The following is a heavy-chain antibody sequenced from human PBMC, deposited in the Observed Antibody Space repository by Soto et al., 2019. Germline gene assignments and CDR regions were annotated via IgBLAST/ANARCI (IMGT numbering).Heavy chain of an antibody. J-gene: IGHJ6*02. CDR3: LFGGRITIFGVVPNYGMDV. Sequence: GGSLRLSCAASGFTFSSYGMHWVRQAPGKGLEWVAVISYDGSNKYYADSVRGRFTISRDNSKNTLYLQMNSLRAEDTTVYFCLFGGRITIFGVVPNYGMDVWGQGTTVTVSS. D-gene: IGHD3-3*01. CDR2: ISYDGSNK. V-gene: IGHV3-30*03. CDR1: GFTFSSYG.